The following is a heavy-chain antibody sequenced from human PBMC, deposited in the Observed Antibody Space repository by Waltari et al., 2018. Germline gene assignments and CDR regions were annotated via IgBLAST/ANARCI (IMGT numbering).Heavy chain of an antibody. CDR3: AGDYGSGQGDYYYYYGMDV. D-gene: IGHD3-10*01. J-gene: IGHJ6*02. CDR1: GGTFSSYA. Sequence: QVQLVQSGAEVKKPGSSVKVSCKASGGTFSSYAISWVRQAPGQGLEWMGGIIPIFGTANYAQKFQGRVTITTDESTSTAYMELSSLRSEDTAVYYCAGDYGSGQGDYYYYYGMDVWGQGTTVTVSS. V-gene: IGHV1-69*05. CDR2: IIPIFGTA.